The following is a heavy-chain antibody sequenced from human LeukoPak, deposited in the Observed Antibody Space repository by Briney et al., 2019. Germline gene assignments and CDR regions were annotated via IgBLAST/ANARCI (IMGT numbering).Heavy chain of an antibody. CDR3: ARDQGSPGYCSGGSCPIGY. D-gene: IGHD2-15*01. J-gene: IGHJ4*02. CDR2: ISSNGGST. Sequence: PGGSLRLSCAASGSTFSSYAMHWVRQAPGKGLEYVSAISSNGGSTYYANSVKGRFTISRDNSKNTLYLQMGSLRAEDMAVYYCARDQGSPGYCSGGSCPIGYWGQGTLVTVSS. CDR1: GSTFSSYA. V-gene: IGHV3-64*01.